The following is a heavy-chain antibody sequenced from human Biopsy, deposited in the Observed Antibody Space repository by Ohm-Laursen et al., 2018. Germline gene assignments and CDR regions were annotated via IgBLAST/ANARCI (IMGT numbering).Heavy chain of an antibody. CDR1: GDSISSYY. D-gene: IGHD5-24*01. V-gene: IGHV4-59*08. J-gene: IGHJ4*02. CDR2: VYHSGTT. CDR3: ARHDGNGPFALDS. Sequence: TLSLTCTVSGDSISSYYWSWIRQPPGKGLEWIGSVYHSGTTYYSPSLKSRVTISVDTSKNQLSLKVTSVTAADTAAYYCARHDGNGPFALDSWGQGTLVTVSS.